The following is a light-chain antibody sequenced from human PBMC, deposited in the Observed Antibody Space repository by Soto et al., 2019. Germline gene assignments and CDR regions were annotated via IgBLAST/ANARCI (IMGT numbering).Light chain of an antibody. CDR2: DVS. V-gene: IGLV2-14*03. J-gene: IGLJ3*02. CDR3: GSWTRSTTCV. Sequence: QSALTQPASVSGSPGQSITIFCTGTSSDIGSYNYVTWYQQHPGKVPKLMIYDVSNRPSGVSNRFSGSKSGNTASLTISGLQAEDEADYYCGSWTRSTTCVFGGGTKVTVL. CDR1: SSDIGSYNY.